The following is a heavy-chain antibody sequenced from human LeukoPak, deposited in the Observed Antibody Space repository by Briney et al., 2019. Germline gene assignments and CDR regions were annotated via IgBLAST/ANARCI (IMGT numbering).Heavy chain of an antibody. D-gene: IGHD4-17*01. CDR3: TIGYGEAGY. J-gene: IGHJ4*02. CDR2: IKSKTDGGAT. CDR1: GFTFSNAW. Sequence: GGSLRLSCAASGFTFSNAWMSWVRQAPGMGLEWVGRIKSKTDGGATDYAAPVKGRFTISRDDSKTTVNLQMNSLKTEDTALYNCTIGYGEAGYCGQGTLVTVSS. V-gene: IGHV3-15*01.